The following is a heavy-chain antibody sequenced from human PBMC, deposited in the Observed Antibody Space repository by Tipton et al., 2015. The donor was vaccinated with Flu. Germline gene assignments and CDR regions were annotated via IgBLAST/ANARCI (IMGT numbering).Heavy chain of an antibody. J-gene: IGHJ4*02. CDR2: IWFDGSNK. CDR3: AREHSYGLYNFDY. V-gene: IGHV3-33*01. CDR1: GFTFSDYG. Sequence: SLRLSCAASGFTFSDYGMHWVRQAPGKGLEWVAVIWFDGSNKYYADSVKGRFTIARDNSKNTLYLQMNSLRAEDTAVYYCAREHSYGLYNFDYWGQGTLVTVSS. D-gene: IGHD5-18*01.